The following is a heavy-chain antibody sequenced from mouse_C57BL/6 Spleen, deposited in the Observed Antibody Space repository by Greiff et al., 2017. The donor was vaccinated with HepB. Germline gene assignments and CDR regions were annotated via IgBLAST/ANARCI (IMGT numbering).Heavy chain of an antibody. Sequence: VKLMESGAELARPGASVKLSCKASGYTFTSYGISWVKQRTGQGLEWIGEIYPRSGNTYYNEKFKGKATLTADKSSSTAYMELRSLTSEDSAVYFCAYGSSLWYAMDYWGQGTSVTVSS. CDR2: IYPRSGNT. V-gene: IGHV1-81*01. CDR1: GYTFTSYG. J-gene: IGHJ4*01. CDR3: AYGSSLWYAMDY. D-gene: IGHD1-1*01.